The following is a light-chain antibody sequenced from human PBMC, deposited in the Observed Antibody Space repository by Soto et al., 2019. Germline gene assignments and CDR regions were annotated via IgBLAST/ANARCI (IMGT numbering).Light chain of an antibody. CDR1: QSVSSN. V-gene: IGKV3-15*01. CDR2: GAS. J-gene: IGKJ5*01. Sequence: EIVMAQSPATLSVSSGERATVSCRARQSVSSNLAWYQQKPGQAPRLLIYGASTRATGIPARFSGSGSGTEFTLNISSLQSEHVAVYYCQQYNNWPWTFGQGTRLEIK. CDR3: QQYNNWPWT.